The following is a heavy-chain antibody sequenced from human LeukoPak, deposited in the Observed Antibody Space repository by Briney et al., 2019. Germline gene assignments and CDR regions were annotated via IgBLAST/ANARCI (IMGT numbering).Heavy chain of an antibody. Sequence: GASLILSCAASGFSFSSYCMSWVRQAPGKGLEVVANIKQDRSEKYYVDSVKGRFTISRDTAKNSLYLQMNSLRAEDTAGYYCARATATYCSSSGCYRKVSWFDPWGKGTLVTVSS. V-gene: IGHV3-7*01. CDR3: ARATATYCSSSGCYRKVSWFDP. CDR1: GFSFSSYC. CDR2: IKQDRSEK. D-gene: IGHD2-2*01. J-gene: IGHJ5*02.